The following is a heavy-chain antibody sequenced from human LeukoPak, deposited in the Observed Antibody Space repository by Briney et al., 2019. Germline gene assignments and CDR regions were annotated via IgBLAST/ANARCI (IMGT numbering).Heavy chain of an antibody. CDR1: GFTFSSYG. J-gene: IGHJ4*02. V-gene: IGHV3-30*18. CDR3: AKDRLAGALGPRFDY. Sequence: GGSLRLSCAASGFTFSSYGMHWVRQAPGKGLEWVAVISYDGSNKYYADSVKGRFTISRDNSKNTLYLQMNSLRAEDTAVYYCAKDRLAGALGPRFDYWGEGALVTVSS. CDR2: ISYDGSNK. D-gene: IGHD6-19*01.